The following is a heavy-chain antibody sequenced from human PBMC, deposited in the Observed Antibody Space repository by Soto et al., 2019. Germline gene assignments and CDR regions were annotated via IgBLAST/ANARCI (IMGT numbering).Heavy chain of an antibody. D-gene: IGHD2-2*01. Sequence: SETLSLTCTVSGGSISSYYWSWIRQPPGKGLEWIGYIYYSGSTNYNPSLKSRVTISVDTSKNQFSLKLSSVTAADTAVYYCARQTWEIVVVPAAMSYYYYYMDVWGKGTTVTVSS. CDR2: IYYSGST. CDR3: ARQTWEIVVVPAAMSYYYYYMDV. CDR1: GGSISSYY. J-gene: IGHJ6*03. V-gene: IGHV4-59*08.